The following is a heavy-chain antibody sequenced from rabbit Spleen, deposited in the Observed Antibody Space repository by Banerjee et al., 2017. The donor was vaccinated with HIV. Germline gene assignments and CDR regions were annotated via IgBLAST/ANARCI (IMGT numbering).Heavy chain of an antibody. Sequence: QSLEESGGDLVKPGASLTLTCIAFGVSFSGDSYMCWVRQAPGKGLEWIACIDTGSSGFTYFASWAKGRFTISKTSSTTVTLQMTSLTAADTAAYFCARDGYSRGWGIILYYFNLWGQGTLVTVS. CDR2: IDTGSSGFT. V-gene: IGHV1S40*01. CDR1: GVSFSGDSY. D-gene: IGHD4-1*01. CDR3: ARDGYSRGWGIILYYFNL. J-gene: IGHJ4*01.